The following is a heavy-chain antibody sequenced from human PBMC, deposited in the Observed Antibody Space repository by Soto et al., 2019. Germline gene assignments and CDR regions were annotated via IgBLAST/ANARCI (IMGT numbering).Heavy chain of an antibody. Sequence: SVKVSCKASGGTFSSYAISWVRQAPGQGLEWMGGIIPIFGTANYAQKFQGRVTITADESTSTAYMELSSLRSEDTAVYYCARERSSSWAPDYYYGMDVWGQGTTVTVSS. V-gene: IGHV1-69*13. J-gene: IGHJ6*02. CDR3: ARERSSSWAPDYYYGMDV. CDR1: GGTFSSYA. D-gene: IGHD6-13*01. CDR2: IIPIFGTA.